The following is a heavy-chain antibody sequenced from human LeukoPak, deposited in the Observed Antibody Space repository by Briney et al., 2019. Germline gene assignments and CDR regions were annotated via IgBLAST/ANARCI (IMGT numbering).Heavy chain of an antibody. D-gene: IGHD3-10*01. CDR3: ARDEEAHGGFGELSGPDTYPTYYYYYGMDV. CDR1: GYTFTSYG. V-gene: IGHV1-18*01. Sequence: GASVKVSCKASGYTFTSYGISWVRQAPGQGLEWMGWISAYNGNTNYAQKLQGRVTMTTDTSTSTAYMELRSLRSDDTAVYYCARDEEAHGGFGELSGPDTYPTYYYYYGMDVWGQGTMVTISS. CDR2: ISAYNGNT. J-gene: IGHJ6*02.